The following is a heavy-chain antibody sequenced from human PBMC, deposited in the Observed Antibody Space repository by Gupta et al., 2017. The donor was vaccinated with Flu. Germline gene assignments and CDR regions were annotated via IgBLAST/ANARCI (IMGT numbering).Heavy chain of an antibody. Sequence: EVQLVAPGEGLVKPGGSLRLSCAASCFTFSDYSMNCVRQAPGKGLEWVSSSSNRNSYIYYADSVKGRFTNSRDNPKNSLYLQLNSLRVEDTAVYFCAKSFWDYYYGMDVWGQGTTVTVSS. V-gene: IGHV3-21*01. J-gene: IGHJ6*02. CDR3: AKSFWDYYYGMDV. CDR2: SSNRNSYI. D-gene: IGHD3-3*01. CDR1: CFTFSDYS.